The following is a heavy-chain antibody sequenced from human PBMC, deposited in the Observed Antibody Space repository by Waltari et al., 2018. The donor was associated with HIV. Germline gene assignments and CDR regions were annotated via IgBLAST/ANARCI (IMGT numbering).Heavy chain of an antibody. CDR3: SRDFSSSSGFDS. CDR2: VSPSGNII. CDR1: AFSFSDYY. V-gene: IGHV3-11*01. Sequence: QVQLVESGGGLVKPGGSLRLSCAPSAFSFSDYYMSWLRQAPGKVWECLSYVSPSGNIIHYGDSIKGRVTISRDNAKKSLFLQMNSLRAEDTAVYYCSRDFSSSSGFDSWGQGTLVTVSS. D-gene: IGHD6-6*01. J-gene: IGHJ4*02.